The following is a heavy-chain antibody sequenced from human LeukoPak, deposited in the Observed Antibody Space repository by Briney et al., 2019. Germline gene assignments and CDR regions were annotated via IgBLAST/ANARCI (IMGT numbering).Heavy chain of an antibody. CDR3: ARDLYYGSGGYYFDY. CDR2: IYSGAIT. Sequence: GGSRILFCAASGLTVSSTYMSLLLQTPGKRLESVSVIYSGAITYDADSVTGRFSIYRDNSKDTVYLQMNSLKDEDTAVYSCARDLYYGSGGYYFDYCGPGSLVTVSS. CDR1: GLTVSSTY. D-gene: IGHD3-10*01. V-gene: IGHV3-66*01. J-gene: IGHJ4*02.